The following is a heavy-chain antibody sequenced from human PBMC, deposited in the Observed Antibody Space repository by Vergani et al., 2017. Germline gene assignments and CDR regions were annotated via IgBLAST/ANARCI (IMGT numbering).Heavy chain of an antibody. D-gene: IGHD2-15*01. Sequence: QVQLQESGPGLVKPSETLSLTCTVSGGSISSSSYYWGWIRQPPGKGLEWIGEINHSGSTNYNPSLKSRVTISVDTSKNQFSLKLSSVTAADTAVYYCARAGGRSSYIRAATPSNWFDPWGQGTLVTVSS. CDR1: GGSISSSSYY. CDR2: INHSGST. J-gene: IGHJ5*02. V-gene: IGHV4-39*07. CDR3: ARAGGRSSYIRAATPSNWFDP.